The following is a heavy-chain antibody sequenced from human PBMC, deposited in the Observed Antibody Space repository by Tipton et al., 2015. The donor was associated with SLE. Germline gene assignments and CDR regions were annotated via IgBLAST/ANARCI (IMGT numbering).Heavy chain of an antibody. Sequence: TLSLTCAVYGGSFSGYYWSWIRQPPGMGLEWIGEINHSGSTNYNSSLKSRVTISVDTSKNQFSLKLRSVTAADTAVYYCARVLMGFGEPRAPTRGYYYYYYMYVWGKGTTVTVSS. CDR2: INHSGST. CDR1: GGSFSGYY. D-gene: IGHD3-10*01. CDR3: ARVLMGFGEPRAPTRGYYYYYYMYV. V-gene: IGHV4-34*01. J-gene: IGHJ6*03.